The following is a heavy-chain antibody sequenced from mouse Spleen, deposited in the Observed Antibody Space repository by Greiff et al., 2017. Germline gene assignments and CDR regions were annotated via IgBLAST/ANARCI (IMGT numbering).Heavy chain of an antibody. Sequence: VQLKQSGAELVRPGASVKLSCTASGFNIKDYYMHWVKQRPEQGLEWIGRIDPEDGDTEYAPKFQGKATMTADTSSNTAYLQLSSLTSEDTAVYYCTTRETGTFAMDYWGQGTSVTVSS. J-gene: IGHJ4*01. V-gene: IGHV14-1*01. CDR2: IDPEDGDT. CDR1: GFNIKDYY. CDR3: TTRETGTFAMDY. D-gene: IGHD4-1*01.